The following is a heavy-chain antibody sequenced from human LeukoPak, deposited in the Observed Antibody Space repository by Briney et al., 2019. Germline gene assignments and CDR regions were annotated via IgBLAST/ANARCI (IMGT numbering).Heavy chain of an antibody. V-gene: IGHV4-59*08. Sequence: SETLSLTCTVSGGSINGYYWSRIRQSPGKGLESLGYIYYTGSTNYNPSLKSRVTISVDTSKNQFSLKLSSVTAADTAVYYCARVTKRGSGAFDIWGQGTMVTVSS. CDR2: IYYTGST. CDR3: ARVTKRGSGAFDI. J-gene: IGHJ3*02. D-gene: IGHD3-3*01. CDR1: GGSINGYY.